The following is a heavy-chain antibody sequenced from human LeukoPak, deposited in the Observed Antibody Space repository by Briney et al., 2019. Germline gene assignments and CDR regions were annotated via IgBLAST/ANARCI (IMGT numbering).Heavy chain of an antibody. V-gene: IGHV3-30*02. D-gene: IGHD6-19*01. CDR3: AKEEEQWPLTPLGPEFDP. J-gene: IGHJ5*02. Sequence: GGALRVSCAASRLAFRSDGMRRGRRARGKGLVSGAFIGCGGSNKYYADAVKGRFTISRDNSKNTLYLQMNSLRAEDTAVYYCAKEEEQWPLTPLGPEFDPWGQGTLVTVSS. CDR2: IGCGGSNK. CDR1: RLAFRSDG.